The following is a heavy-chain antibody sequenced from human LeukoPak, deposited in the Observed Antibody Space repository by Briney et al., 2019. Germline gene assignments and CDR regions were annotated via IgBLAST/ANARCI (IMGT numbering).Heavy chain of an antibody. CDR3: ARVTMVTTSPWSWGPKKIGREVTWHDP. Sequence: ASVKVSCKTSGYTFRDYGITWVRQAPGQGLEWMGWIRNDNGNREYAQKIQGRVTMTRDTSTSTAYMELRSLTSDDTAVYYCARVTMVTTSPWSWGPKKIGREVTWHDPWGQGTLVTVSS. J-gene: IGHJ5*02. V-gene: IGHV1-18*01. CDR1: GYTFRDYG. CDR2: IRNDNGNR. D-gene: IGHD4/OR15-4a*01.